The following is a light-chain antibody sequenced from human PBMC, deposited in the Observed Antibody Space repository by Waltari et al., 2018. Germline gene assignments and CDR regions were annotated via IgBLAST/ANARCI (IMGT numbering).Light chain of an antibody. CDR2: RDN. Sequence: QSVLTQPPSASGTPGQRVTISCSGSSSTVGNNYVYWYQHLPGTAPKLLIYRDNQRPSGVPDRFSGSKFGTSASLAISGLRSEDEADYYCSAWDDSLSGVVFGGGTELTVL. J-gene: IGLJ2*01. V-gene: IGLV1-47*01. CDR1: SSTVGNNY. CDR3: SAWDDSLSGVV.